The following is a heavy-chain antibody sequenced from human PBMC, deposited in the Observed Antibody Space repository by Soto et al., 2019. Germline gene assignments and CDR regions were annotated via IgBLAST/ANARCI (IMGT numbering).Heavy chain of an antibody. Sequence: GGSLRLSCTASGLTFDTYFMTWVRQAPGKGLEWVANINQDGSEQNYVGSVRGRFTISRDNAKTSLYLQMNSLRAEDTAVYYCAREYSGYDTYFFYYYMDVWGKGTTVTVSS. CDR2: INQDGSEQ. V-gene: IGHV3-7*01. CDR1: GLTFDTYF. CDR3: AREYSGYDTYFFYYYMDV. J-gene: IGHJ6*03. D-gene: IGHD5-12*01.